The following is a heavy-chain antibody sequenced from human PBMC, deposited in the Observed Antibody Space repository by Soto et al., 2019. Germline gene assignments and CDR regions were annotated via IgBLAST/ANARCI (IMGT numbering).Heavy chain of an antibody. CDR1: GFTFSSYG. CDR2: ISYDGSNK. J-gene: IGHJ4*02. D-gene: IGHD3-22*01. Sequence: GGSLRLSCAASGFTFSSYGMHWVRQAPGKGLEWVAVISYDGSNKYYADSVKGRFTISRDNSKNTLYLQMNSLRAEDTAVYYCAKVTRLTPGYWGQGKLVTVS. CDR3: AKVTRLTPGY. V-gene: IGHV3-30*18.